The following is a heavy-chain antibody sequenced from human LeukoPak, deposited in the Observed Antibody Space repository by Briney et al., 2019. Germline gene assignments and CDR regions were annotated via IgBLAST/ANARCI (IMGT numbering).Heavy chain of an antibody. CDR1: GGSFSGYY. CDR2: INHSGST. Sequence: PSETLSLTCAVYGGSFSGYYWSWIRHPPGKGLEWIGEINHSGSTNYNPSLKSRVTISVDTSKNQFSLKLSSVTAADTAVYYCARGPTYYDFWSVYSADYWGQGTLVTVSS. V-gene: IGHV4-34*01. CDR3: ARGPTYYDFWSVYSADY. J-gene: IGHJ4*02. D-gene: IGHD3-3*01.